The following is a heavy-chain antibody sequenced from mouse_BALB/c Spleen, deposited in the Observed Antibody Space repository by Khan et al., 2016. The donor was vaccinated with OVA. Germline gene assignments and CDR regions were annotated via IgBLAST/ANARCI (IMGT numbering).Heavy chain of an antibody. J-gene: IGHJ4*01. V-gene: IGHV1-4*02. CDR2: INPSSGYI. CDR1: GYSFTTYS. D-gene: IGHD1-2*01. Sequence: QVQLQQSAAELARPGASVKMSCKASGYSFTTYSIHWVKQRPGQGLEWIENINPSSGYIEYNQKFKDKTTLTADKSSSTAYMQLSSLTSENSAVYYCASLLLRVDYWGQGTSVTVSS. CDR3: ASLLLRVDY.